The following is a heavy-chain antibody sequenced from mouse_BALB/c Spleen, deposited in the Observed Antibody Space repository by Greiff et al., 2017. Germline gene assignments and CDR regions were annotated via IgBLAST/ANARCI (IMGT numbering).Heavy chain of an antibody. D-gene: IGHD2-2*01. J-gene: IGHJ4*01. CDR3: AREGYDGNYAMDY. CDR2: ISSGGSYT. V-gene: IGHV5-9-4*01. CDR1: GFTFSSYA. Sequence: EVQRVESGGGLVKPGGSLKLSCAASGFTFSSYAMSWVRQSPEKRLEWVAEISSGGSYTYYPDTVTGRFTISRDNAKNTLYLEMSSLRSEDTAMYYCAREGYDGNYAMDYWGQGTSVTVSS.